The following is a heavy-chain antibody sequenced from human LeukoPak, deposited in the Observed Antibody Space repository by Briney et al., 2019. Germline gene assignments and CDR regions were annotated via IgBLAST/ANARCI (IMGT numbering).Heavy chain of an antibody. Sequence: PGGSLRLSCAASGFTFSSYAMHWVRQAPGKGLEWVAVISYDGSNKYYADSVKGRFTISRDNSKNTLYLQMNSLRAEATAVYYCAKDRDSSGGYYFDYWGQGTLVTVSS. CDR1: GFTFSSYA. J-gene: IGHJ4*02. CDR3: AKDRDSSGGYYFDY. V-gene: IGHV3-30*04. D-gene: IGHD6-19*01. CDR2: ISYDGSNK.